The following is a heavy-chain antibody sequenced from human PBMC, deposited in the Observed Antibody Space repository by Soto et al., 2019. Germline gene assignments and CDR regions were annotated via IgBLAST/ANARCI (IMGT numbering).Heavy chain of an antibody. J-gene: IGHJ6*02. CDR3: ARVPYDFWSGYGMDV. D-gene: IGHD3-3*01. CDR2: IYYSGST. CDR1: GGSISSGGYY. Sequence: SETLSLTCTVSGGSISSGGYYWSWIRQHPGKVLEWIGCIYYSGSTYYNPSLKSRVTISVDTSKNQFSLKLSSVTAADTAVYYCARVPYDFWSGYGMDVWGQGTTVTVSS. V-gene: IGHV4-31*03.